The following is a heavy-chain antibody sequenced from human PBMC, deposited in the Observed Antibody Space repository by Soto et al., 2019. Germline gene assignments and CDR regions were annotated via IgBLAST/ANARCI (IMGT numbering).Heavy chain of an antibody. CDR1: GFTFSSYS. V-gene: IGHV3-21*01. Sequence: GGSLRLSCAASGFTFSSYSMNWVRQAPGKGLEWVSSISSSSSYIYYADSVKGRFTISRDNAKNSLYLQMNSLRAEDTAVYYCARDKDSGWFDPWGQGTLVTVSS. CDR2: ISSSSSYI. CDR3: ARDKDSGWFDP. J-gene: IGHJ5*02.